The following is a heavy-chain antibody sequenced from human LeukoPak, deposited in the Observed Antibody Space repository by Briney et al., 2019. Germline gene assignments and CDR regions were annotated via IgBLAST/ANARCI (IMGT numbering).Heavy chain of an antibody. Sequence: GGSLRLSCAASGFTFSSYAMHWVRQAPGKGLEWVAVISYDGSNKYYADSVKGRFTISRDNSKNTLYLQMNSLRAEDTAVYYCARALDYGDLLILADMDVWGKGTTVTVSS. D-gene: IGHD4-17*01. V-gene: IGHV3-30*04. CDR3: ARALDYGDLLILADMDV. J-gene: IGHJ6*04. CDR1: GFTFSSYA. CDR2: ISYDGSNK.